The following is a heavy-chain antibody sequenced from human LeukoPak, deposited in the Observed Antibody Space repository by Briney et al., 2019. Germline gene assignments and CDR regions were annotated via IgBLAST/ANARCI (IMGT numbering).Heavy chain of an antibody. CDR2: ISYDGSNK. V-gene: IGHV3-30*18. CDR3: AKDQSENSDGGFDV. Sequence: GWSLRLSCAASGFTFRSYGMQWVRQAAARGLEGVACISYDGSNKYYADSEKGRFTICRDNSRHTLYLQMNGLRAEDTAVYYCAKDQSENSDGGFDVWGQGTMVTVSS. J-gene: IGHJ3*01. D-gene: IGHD2-15*01. CDR1: GFTFRSYG.